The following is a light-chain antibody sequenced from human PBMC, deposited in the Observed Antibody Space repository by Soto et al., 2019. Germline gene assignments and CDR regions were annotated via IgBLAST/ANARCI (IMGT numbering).Light chain of an antibody. J-gene: IGKJ1*01. Sequence: RERATLSCRASQSVDSTYLTWYQQKPGQAPRLLIYGASGRATGVPDRFSGSGSGTDFTLTISRLEPEDFAVYFCQYYDSFRTFGQGTKVDIK. CDR2: GAS. CDR1: QSVDSTY. CDR3: QYYDSFRT. V-gene: IGKV3-20*01.